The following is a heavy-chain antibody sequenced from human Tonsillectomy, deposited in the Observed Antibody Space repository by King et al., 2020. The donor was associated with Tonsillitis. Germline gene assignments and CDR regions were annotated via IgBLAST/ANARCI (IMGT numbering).Heavy chain of an antibody. CDR3: AGEIVGGWFGS. J-gene: IGHJ5*02. CDR1: GGTFSSYV. Sequence: VQLVESGAEVKKPGSSVKVSCKTSGGTFSSYVINWVRQAPGQGLEWMGGIIPIFGTANYAQQFQGRVTITAYESTSTSYMELGVLISEDTAVYYCAGEIVGGWFGSWGQGTLVTVSS. V-gene: IGHV1-69*01. CDR2: IIPIFGTA. D-gene: IGHD6-19*01.